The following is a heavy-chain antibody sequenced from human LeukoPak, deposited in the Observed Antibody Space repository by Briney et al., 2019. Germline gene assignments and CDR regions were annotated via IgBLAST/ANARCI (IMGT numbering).Heavy chain of an antibody. CDR2: IYYSGST. Sequence: SETLSLTCTVSGGSISSSNYYWVWIRQPPGKGLEWIGNIYYSGSTYYNPSLKSRVTISVDTSKNQFSLKLSSVTAADTAVYYCARYSTLSGWFDPWGPGTLVTVSS. CDR3: ARYSTLSGWFDP. V-gene: IGHV4-39*01. CDR1: GGSISSSNYY. D-gene: IGHD6-6*01. J-gene: IGHJ5*02.